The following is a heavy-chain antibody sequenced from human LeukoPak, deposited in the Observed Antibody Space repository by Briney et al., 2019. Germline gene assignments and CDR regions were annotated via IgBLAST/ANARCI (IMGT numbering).Heavy chain of an antibody. CDR2: TYNSGST. CDR1: GGSISSYH. CDR3: AGGIFGVVINAFHI. Sequence: SETLSLTCTVSGGSISSYHWSWIRQPPGKGLEWIGDTYNSGSTNHNPSLQSRVPISVDTSKNQFSLKLSSVTAADTAVYYCAGGIFGVVINAFHIWGQGTMVTVSS. V-gene: IGHV4-59*01. J-gene: IGHJ3*02. D-gene: IGHD3-3*01.